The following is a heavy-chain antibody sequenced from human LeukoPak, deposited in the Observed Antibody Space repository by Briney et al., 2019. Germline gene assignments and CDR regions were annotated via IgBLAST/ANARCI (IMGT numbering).Heavy chain of an antibody. Sequence: SETLSLTCTVSGGSISSGGYYWSWIRQPPGKGLEWIGYIYHSGSTYYNPSLKSRVTISVDRSKNQFSLKLSSVTAADTAVYYCARRGGNPLGAFDIWGQGTMVTVSS. J-gene: IGHJ3*02. D-gene: IGHD4-23*01. CDR3: ARRGGNPLGAFDI. CDR1: GGSISSGGYY. CDR2: IYHSGST. V-gene: IGHV4-30-2*01.